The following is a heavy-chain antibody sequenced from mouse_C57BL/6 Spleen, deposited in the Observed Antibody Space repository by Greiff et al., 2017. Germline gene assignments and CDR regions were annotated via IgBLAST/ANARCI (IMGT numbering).Heavy chain of an antibody. J-gene: IGHJ2*01. CDR2: INPGSGGT. D-gene: IGHD1-1*01. CDR1: GYAFTNYL. Sequence: QVQLQQSGAELVRPGTSVKVSCKASGYAFTNYLIEWVKQRPGQGLEWIGVINPGSGGTNYNEKFKGKATLTADKSSSTAYMQLSSLTSEYSAVYFCARSGTTVVAFDYWGQGTTLTVSS. V-gene: IGHV1-54*01. CDR3: ARSGTTVVAFDY.